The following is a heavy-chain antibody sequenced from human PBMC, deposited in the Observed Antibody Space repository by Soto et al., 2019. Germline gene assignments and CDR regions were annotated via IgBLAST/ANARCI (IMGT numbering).Heavy chain of an antibody. CDR3: ARDNGDYGRPADY. CDR1: GFTFRNYW. J-gene: IGHJ4*02. V-gene: IGHV3-74*01. CDR2: ISSDGSRI. D-gene: IGHD4-17*01. Sequence: EVQLVESGGGLVHPGGSLRLSCAASGFTFRNYWMHWVRQPPGKGLVWVSRISSDGSRINYADSVKGRFTISRDNAKNTLYRQMDSLRAEDTAVYYCARDNGDYGRPADYWGQGTPVTVSS.